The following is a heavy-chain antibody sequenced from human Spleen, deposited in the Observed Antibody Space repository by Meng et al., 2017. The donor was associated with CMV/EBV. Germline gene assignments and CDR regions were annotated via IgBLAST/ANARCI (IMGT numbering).Heavy chain of an antibody. D-gene: IGHD3-3*01. CDR3: ARRISQYYDFWSGYYQP. Sequence: ASVKVSCKASGYTFTGYYIHWVRQAPGQGLEWMGWINPNSGGTNYALKFQGRVTMTRDTSISTAYIELSRLRSDDTAMYYCARRISQYYDFWSGYYQPWGQGTLVTVSS. J-gene: IGHJ1*01. CDR1: GYTFTGYY. V-gene: IGHV1-2*02. CDR2: INPNSGGT.